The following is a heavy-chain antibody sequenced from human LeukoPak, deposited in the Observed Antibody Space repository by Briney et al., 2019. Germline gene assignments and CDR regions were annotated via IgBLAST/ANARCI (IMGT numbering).Heavy chain of an antibody. J-gene: IGHJ4*02. CDR3: AKDLFEYSSSSAFDY. V-gene: IGHV3-23*01. CDR1: GFTFSSYA. Sequence: GGSLRLSCAASGFTFSSYAMSWVRQAPGKGLEWVSAISGSGGSTYYADSVKGRFTISRDNSKNTPYLQMNSLRAEDTAVYYCAKDLFEYSSSSAFDYWGQGTLVTVSS. D-gene: IGHD6-6*01. CDR2: ISGSGGST.